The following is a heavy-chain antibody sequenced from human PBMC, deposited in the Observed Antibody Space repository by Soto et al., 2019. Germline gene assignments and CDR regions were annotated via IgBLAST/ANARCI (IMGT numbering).Heavy chain of an antibody. V-gene: IGHV1-69*06. CDR2: IIPIFGTA. CDR1: GGTFSSYA. D-gene: IGHD2-15*01. J-gene: IGHJ5*02. CDR3: ARDQVEGDCSGGSRYYNWFDP. Sequence: QVQLVQSGAEVKKPGSSVKVSCKASGGTFSSYAISWVRQAPGQGLEWMGGIIPIFGTANYAQKFQGRVTITADKSTSTAYMELSSLRSEDTAVYYCARDQVEGDCSGGSRYYNWFDPWGQGTLVTVSS.